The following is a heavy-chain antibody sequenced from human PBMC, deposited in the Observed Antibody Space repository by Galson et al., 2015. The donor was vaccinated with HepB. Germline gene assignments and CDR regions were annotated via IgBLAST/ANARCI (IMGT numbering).Heavy chain of an antibody. CDR1: GYTFTGYF. D-gene: IGHD3-3*01. J-gene: IGHJ6*03. V-gene: IGHV1-2*06. CDR2: INPNSGVT. CDR3: ARDGSYYDFWSGYYKTWVYYYMDV. Sequence: SVKVSCKASGYTFTGYFMHWVRQAPGQGLEWMGRINPNSGVTNYAQNFQGRVTMTRDTSISTAYMELSRLRSDDTAVYYCARDGSYYDFWSGYYKTWVYYYMDVWGKGTTVTVSS.